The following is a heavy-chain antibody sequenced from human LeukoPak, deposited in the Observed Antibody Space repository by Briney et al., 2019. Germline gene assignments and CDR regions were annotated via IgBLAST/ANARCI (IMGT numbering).Heavy chain of an antibody. CDR2: ISYDGPNK. J-gene: IGHJ4*02. CDR1: AFTFSTYS. Sequence: GRSLRLSCAASAFTFSTYSMHWVRQAPGKGLEWVAAISYDGPNKNYADSVKGRFTISRDNSKNTLYLQMNSLRAEDTAVYYCARVPLLGPYYFDYWGQGTLVTVSS. V-gene: IGHV3-30*04. CDR3: ARVPLLGPYYFDY.